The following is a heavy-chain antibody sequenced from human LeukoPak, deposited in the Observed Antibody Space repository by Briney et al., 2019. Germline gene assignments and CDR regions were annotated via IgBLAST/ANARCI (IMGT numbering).Heavy chain of an antibody. CDR2: IIPILGIA. V-gene: IGHV1-69*02. CDR1: GYTFTGYY. D-gene: IGHD3-16*01. J-gene: IGHJ3*02. CDR3: AKDRGGSYTFDM. Sequence: SSVKVSCKASGYTFTGYYMHWVRQAPGQGLEWMGRIIPILGIANYAQKFQGRVTITADKSTSTAYMELSSLRSEDTAVYYCAKDRGGSYTFDMWGQGTMVTVSS.